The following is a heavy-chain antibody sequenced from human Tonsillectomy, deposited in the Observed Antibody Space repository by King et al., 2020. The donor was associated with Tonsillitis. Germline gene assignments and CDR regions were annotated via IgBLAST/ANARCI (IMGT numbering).Heavy chain of an antibody. J-gene: IGHJ4*02. Sequence: VQLVESGGGLTQPGGSLRLSCAASGFTVSFNYMSWVRQIPGKGLEWVSIISSDGRTHYADSVKGRFTISKDNSKNTLYLRMNSLRAEDTAIYYCARDVSAGSNVFDYWGQGNLVTVSS. V-gene: IGHV3-53*01. CDR1: GFTVSFNY. CDR2: ISSDGRT. CDR3: ARDVSAGSNVFDY. D-gene: IGHD4-11*01.